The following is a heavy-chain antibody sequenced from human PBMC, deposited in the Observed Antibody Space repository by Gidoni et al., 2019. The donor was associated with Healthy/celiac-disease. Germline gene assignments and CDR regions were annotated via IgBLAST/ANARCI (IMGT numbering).Heavy chain of an antibody. D-gene: IGHD3-16*02. V-gene: IGHV5-51*01. CDR3: AAAGLHLGELSPLDY. CDR2: IYPGDSDT. CDR1: GYSYTSYW. Sequence: EVQLVQSGAEVKKPGESLKISCKGSGYSYTSYWIGWVRQMPGKGLEWMGIIYPGDSDTRYSPSFQGQVTISADKSISTAYLQWSSLKASDTAMYYCAAAGLHLGELSPLDYWGQGTLVTVSS. J-gene: IGHJ4*02.